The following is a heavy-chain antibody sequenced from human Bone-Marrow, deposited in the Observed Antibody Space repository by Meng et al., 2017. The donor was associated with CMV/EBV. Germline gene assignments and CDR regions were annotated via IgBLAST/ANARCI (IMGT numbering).Heavy chain of an antibody. D-gene: IGHD1-1*01. CDR3: ARYLNSRSRTGRGNFDS. Sequence: YIFTSYHMHWVRQAPGQGLEWMGIINTSGGSTTYAQKFQGRVTVTRDTSTNTVYMELSSLRSEDTAVYYCARYLNSRSRTGRGNFDSWGQGTLVTVSS. J-gene: IGHJ4*02. V-gene: IGHV1-46*01. CDR2: INTSGGST. CDR1: YIFTSYH.